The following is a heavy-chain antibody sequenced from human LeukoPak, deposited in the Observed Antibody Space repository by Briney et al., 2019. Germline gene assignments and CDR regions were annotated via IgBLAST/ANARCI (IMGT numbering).Heavy chain of an antibody. CDR3: ARSRDGYNILDY. Sequence: PGGSLRLSCAASGFTFSSYTMDWVRQAPGKGLEWVSAISGGEVITHYADSVKGRFSISRDNSENTLSLQMNSLRGEDTAVYYCARSRDGYNILDYWGQGTLVTVSS. CDR1: GFTFSSYT. V-gene: IGHV3-23*01. J-gene: IGHJ4*02. D-gene: IGHD5-24*01. CDR2: ISGGEVIT.